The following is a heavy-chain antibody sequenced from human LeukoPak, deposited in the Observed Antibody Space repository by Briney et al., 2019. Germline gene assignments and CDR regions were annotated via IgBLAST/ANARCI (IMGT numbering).Heavy chain of an antibody. Sequence: GGSLRLSCAASGFTFSTYSMNWVRQAPGKGLEWVSYISGGSSNTFYADSVKGRFTISRDNAKNSLYLQMNSLRAEDTAVYYCARDDTVIAHFDYWGQGTLVTVSS. J-gene: IGHJ4*02. V-gene: IGHV3-48*01. CDR1: GFTFSTYS. CDR3: ARDDTVIAHFDY. CDR2: ISGGSSNT. D-gene: IGHD4-11*01.